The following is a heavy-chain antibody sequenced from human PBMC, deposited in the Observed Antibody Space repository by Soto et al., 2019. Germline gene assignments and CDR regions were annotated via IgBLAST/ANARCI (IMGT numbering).Heavy chain of an antibody. D-gene: IGHD3-9*01. V-gene: IGHV4-59*01. CDR1: GDSIRPYY. CDR2: VYYSGSV. J-gene: IGHJ4*02. Sequence: QVQLQESGPGLVKPSETLSLTCTVSGDSIRPYYWTWIRQPPGKGLEWIGYVYYSGSVNYKSSLKSRVTMPVDTSKNQFSLRLNSVTAADTAVYYCARVTYDSFPAYSYYFDSWGQGTLVTVSS. CDR3: ARVTYDSFPAYSYYFDS.